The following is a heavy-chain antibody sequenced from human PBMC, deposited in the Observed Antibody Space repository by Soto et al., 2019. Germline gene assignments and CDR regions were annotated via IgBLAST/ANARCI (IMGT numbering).Heavy chain of an antibody. CDR2: VYYTETT. Sequence: SETLCRTCILSGGSINSSDHFWVWIRQTPGKGLEWIGSVYYTETTYYNPSLKSPVTISVETSRNTFSLKVNSVTAADAGIYYCARQRVLSTNMFITSFDPWGQGTLVTVSS. CDR1: GGSINSSDHF. V-gene: IGHV4-39*01. J-gene: IGHJ5*02. CDR3: ARQRVLSTNMFITSFDP. D-gene: IGHD3-10*02.